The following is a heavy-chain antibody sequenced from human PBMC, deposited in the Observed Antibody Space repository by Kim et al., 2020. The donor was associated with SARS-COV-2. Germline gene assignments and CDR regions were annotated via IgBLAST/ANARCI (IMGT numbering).Heavy chain of an antibody. CDR3: ARHKRPQALGPDY. CDR2: ILYTGST. Sequence: SETLSLTCTVSGDSISGSRDFWGWIRLPPGKGLDWIGTILYTGSTYYTPSFKSRVTISVDTSKNQFSLKLTSVTAADTAVYYCARHKRPQALGPDYWGQGTLVTVSS. J-gene: IGHJ4*02. CDR1: GDSISGSRDF. V-gene: IGHV4-39*01.